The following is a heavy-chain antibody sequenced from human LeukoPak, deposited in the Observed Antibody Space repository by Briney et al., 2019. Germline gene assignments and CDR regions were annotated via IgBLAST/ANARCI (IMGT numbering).Heavy chain of an antibody. CDR2: IKPDGSQK. J-gene: IGHJ3*01. D-gene: IGHD5-18*01. V-gene: IGHV3-7*01. CDR1: GFIFIDYW. CDR3: AHTSL. Sequence: GGSLRLSCEASGFIFIDYWLSWVRQAPGKGLEWVANIKPDGSQKYYVDSVSGRFTISRDNAKNSVYLRMNSLRAEDTAVYYCAHTSLWGQGTRVTVSS.